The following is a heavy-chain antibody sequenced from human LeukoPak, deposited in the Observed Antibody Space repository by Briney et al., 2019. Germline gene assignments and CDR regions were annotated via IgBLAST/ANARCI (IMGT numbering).Heavy chain of an antibody. J-gene: IGHJ4*02. D-gene: IGHD1-1*01. CDR1: GFTFSSYG. CDR3: ARDRGTNGINDRGYFDY. Sequence: GGSLRLSCAASGFTFSSYGMHWVRQAPGKGLEWVAIIWYDGSNKYYVDSVRGRFTISRDNSRNTLYLQMNSLRAEDTAVYYCARDRGTNGINDRGYFDYWGQGTLVTVSS. V-gene: IGHV3-33*01. CDR2: IWYDGSNK.